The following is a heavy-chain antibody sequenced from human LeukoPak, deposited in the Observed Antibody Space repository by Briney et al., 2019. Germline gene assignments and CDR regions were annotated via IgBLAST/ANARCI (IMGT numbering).Heavy chain of an antibody. CDR2: VHGDGNNI. V-gene: IGHV3-74*01. CDR1: GFTFSSYA. Sequence: PGGSLRLSCAASGFTFSSYALSWVRQAPGEGLVWVSRVHGDGNNIGYADFVEGRFTISRDNAKNTLYLEMSSLRREDTAVYYCARARVGDPTDYWGQGTLVTVSS. J-gene: IGHJ4*02. CDR3: ARARVGDPTDY. D-gene: IGHD1-26*01.